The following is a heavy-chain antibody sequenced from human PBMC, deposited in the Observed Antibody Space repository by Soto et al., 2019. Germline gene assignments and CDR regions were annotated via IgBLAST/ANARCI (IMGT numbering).Heavy chain of an antibody. CDR3: AREFRNSSPRSNYYYYYMDV. J-gene: IGHJ6*03. CDR2: IYYSGST. D-gene: IGHD6-6*01. CDR1: GGSISSYY. V-gene: IGHV4-59*01. Sequence: SVTLSLTCTVSGGSISSYYWSWIRQPPGKGLEWIGYIYYSGSTNYNPSLKSRVTISVDTSKNQFSLKLSSVTATDTAVYYCAREFRNSSPRSNYYYYYMDVWGKGTTVTVSS.